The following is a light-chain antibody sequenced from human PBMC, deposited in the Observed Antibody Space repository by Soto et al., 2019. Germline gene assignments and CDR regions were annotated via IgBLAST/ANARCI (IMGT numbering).Light chain of an antibody. CDR3: QQYYSTPLT. J-gene: IGKJ4*01. V-gene: IGKV4-1*01. Sequence: DIVMTQAPDSLAVSLGAMATINCKSSQSVLYSSNNKTYLSWYQQQTGQPPKLLIYWASTRESGVPDRFSGSGSGTDVTLTISSLQAADVAVYYCQQYYSTPLTFGGGTTVEIK. CDR2: WAS. CDR1: QSVLYSSNNKTY.